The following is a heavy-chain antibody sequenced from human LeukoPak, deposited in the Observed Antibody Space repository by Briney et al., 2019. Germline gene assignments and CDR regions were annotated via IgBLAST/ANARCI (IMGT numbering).Heavy chain of an antibody. V-gene: IGHV3-21*01. Sequence: GGSLRLSCAASGFTFSSYSMNWVRQAPGKGLEWVSSISSSSSDIYYADSVKGRFTISRDNAKNSLYLQLKSLRAEDAAVYYCARDRGGMGFDPWGHGTLVTVSS. D-gene: IGHD3-10*01. CDR1: GFTFSSYS. CDR3: ARDRGGMGFDP. CDR2: ISSSSSDI. J-gene: IGHJ5*02.